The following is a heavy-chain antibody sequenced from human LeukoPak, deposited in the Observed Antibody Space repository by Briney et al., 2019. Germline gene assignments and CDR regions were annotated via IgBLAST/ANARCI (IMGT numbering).Heavy chain of an antibody. CDR2: IYSGGST. D-gene: IGHD1-26*01. V-gene: IGHV3-53*01. Sequence: GGSLRLSCAASGFAVSSTYLSWVRQAPGKGLEWVSVIYSGGSTYYADSVKGRFTISRDNAKNSLYLQMNSLRAEDTALYYCARAKYSGSPSPFFDYWGQGTLVTVSS. CDR1: GFAVSSTY. J-gene: IGHJ4*02. CDR3: ARAKYSGSPSPFFDY.